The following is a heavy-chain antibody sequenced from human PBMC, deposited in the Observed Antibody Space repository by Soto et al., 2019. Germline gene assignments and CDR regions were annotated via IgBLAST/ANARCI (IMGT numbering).Heavy chain of an antibody. CDR2: IYYSGST. J-gene: IGHJ6*02. CDR1: GGSISSGDYY. D-gene: IGHD3-3*01. V-gene: IGHV4-30-4*01. CDR3: ARDLYDFWSDSNSNCMDV. Sequence: QVQLQESGPGLVKPSQTLSLTCTVSGGSISSGDYYWSWIRQPPGKGLEWMGYIYYSGSTYYSRSHHNRLTISVDTSKNQFYLKLSSVTAADTAVYYCARDLYDFWSDSNSNCMDVWGQGTTVTVSS.